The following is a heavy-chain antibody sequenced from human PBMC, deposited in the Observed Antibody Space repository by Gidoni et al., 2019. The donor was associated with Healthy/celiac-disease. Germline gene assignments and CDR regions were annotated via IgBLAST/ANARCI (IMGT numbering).Heavy chain of an antibody. D-gene: IGHD3-16*01. CDR2: ISSSGSTI. J-gene: IGHJ4*02. CDR1: GFPFRAYY. V-gene: IGHV3-11*01. Sequence: QVQLVESGGGLVKPGGSLRLSCAASGFPFRAYYMSWIRQAPGKGLEWVSYISSSGSTIDYADSVKGRFTISRDNAKNSLYLQMNSLRAQDTAVYYCARGPPYIMSHEFDYWGQGTLVTVSS. CDR3: ARGPPYIMSHEFDY.